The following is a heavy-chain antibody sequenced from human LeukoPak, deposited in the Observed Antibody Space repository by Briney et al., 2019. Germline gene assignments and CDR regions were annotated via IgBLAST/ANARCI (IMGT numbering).Heavy chain of an antibody. V-gene: IGHV3-23*01. D-gene: IGHD3-16*01. CDR1: GFTFSSYG. J-gene: IGHJ4*02. Sequence: GGSLRLSCAASGFTFSSYGMSWVRQAPGKGLEWVSAISGSGGSTYYADSVKGRFTISRDNSKNTLYLQMNSLRAEDTAVYYCAKDKEPEGGYYFDYWGQGTLVTVSS. CDR2: ISGSGGST. CDR3: AKDKEPEGGYYFDY.